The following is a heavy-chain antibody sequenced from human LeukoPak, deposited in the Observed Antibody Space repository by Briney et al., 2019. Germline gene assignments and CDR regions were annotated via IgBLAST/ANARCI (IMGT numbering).Heavy chain of an antibody. J-gene: IGHJ3*02. CDR1: GSIFSSQW. D-gene: IGHD3-10*01. V-gene: IGHV5-51*01. CDR2: IYPGDSET. CDR3: ARLFWFGEGRGFDI. Sequence: MTGESLQISCKGSGSIFSSQWIGWVRQLPGKGLEWMGVIYPGDSETRYIPSFQGQVTISADKSISTAYLQWSSLKASYSAMYYSARLFWFGEGRGFDIWGQGTMVTVSS.